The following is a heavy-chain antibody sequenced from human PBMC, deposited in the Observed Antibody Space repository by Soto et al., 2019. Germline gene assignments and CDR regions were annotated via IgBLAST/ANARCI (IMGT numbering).Heavy chain of an antibody. CDR3: ARGKYEYYYGMDV. CDR2: IYSGGST. J-gene: IGHJ6*02. CDR1: GFTVSSNY. V-gene: IGHV3-53*01. D-gene: IGHD2-2*01. Sequence: GGSLRLSXAASGFTVSSNYMSWVRQAPGKGLEWVSVIYSGGSTYYADSVKGRFTISRDNSKNTLYLQMNSLRAEDTAVYYCARGKYEYYYGMDVWGQGTTVTVSS.